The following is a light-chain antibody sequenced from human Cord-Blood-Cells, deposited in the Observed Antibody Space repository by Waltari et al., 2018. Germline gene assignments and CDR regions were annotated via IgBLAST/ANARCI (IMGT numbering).Light chain of an antibody. V-gene: IGLV2-14*01. Sequence: QSALTQPASVSGSPGLPITLSCTGISSDVGASHYVSWYQQHPGKAPKLMIYEVSNRPSGVSNRFSGSKSGNTASLTISGLQAEDEADYYCSSYTSSSKVFGTGTKVTVL. J-gene: IGLJ1*01. CDR2: EVS. CDR3: SSYTSSSKV. CDR1: SSDVGASHY.